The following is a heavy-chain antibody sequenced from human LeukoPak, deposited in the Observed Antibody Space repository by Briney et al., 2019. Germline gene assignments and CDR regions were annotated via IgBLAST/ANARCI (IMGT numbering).Heavy chain of an antibody. V-gene: IGHV4-59*08. CDR1: GDSLSSYY. CDR2: IFYSGNT. J-gene: IGHJ4*02. D-gene: IGHD2-15*01. Sequence: PSETLSLTCSVSGDSLSSYYWSWIRQPPGKGLEWIGYIFYSGNTNYNPSLKSRVTISVDTPKNQFSLNLTSVTAADTAVYYCARQQRRGGSGELDYWGQGALVTASS. CDR3: ARQQRRGGSGELDY.